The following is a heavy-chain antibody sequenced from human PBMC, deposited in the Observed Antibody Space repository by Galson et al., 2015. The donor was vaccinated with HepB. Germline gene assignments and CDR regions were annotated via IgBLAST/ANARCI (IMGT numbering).Heavy chain of an antibody. CDR2: TYYRSTWYK. CDR1: GDSVSSNSAA. CDR3: SYGVDV. Sequence: CAISGDSVSSNSAAWNWTRQSPPRGPEWLGTTYYRSTWYKDYAVSVKSRITINPDTSKNQVSLQLEYVTPEDTAVYYCSYGVDVWGQGTTVTVSS. V-gene: IGHV6-1*01. J-gene: IGHJ6*02.